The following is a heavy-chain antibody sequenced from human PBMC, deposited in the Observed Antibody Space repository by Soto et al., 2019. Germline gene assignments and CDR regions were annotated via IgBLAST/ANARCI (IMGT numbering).Heavy chain of an antibody. Sequence: QVQLVESGGCGVQPGRSLRLSCAASGFTLSSYAMHCVRQAPGKGLEWVAVISYDGSNKYYADSVKGRFTISRENPKNTLYLQMQRRRAEDTAVYYCARDPGLAFVAAYDFAYWGQGTLVTVSS. CDR3: ARDPGLAFVAAYDFAY. J-gene: IGHJ4*02. D-gene: IGHD2-15*01. V-gene: IGHV3-30-3*01. CDR2: ISYDGSNK. CDR1: GFTLSSYA.